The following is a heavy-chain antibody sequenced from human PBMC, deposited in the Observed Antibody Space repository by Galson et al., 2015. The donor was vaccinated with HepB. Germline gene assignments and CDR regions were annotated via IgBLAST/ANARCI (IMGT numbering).Heavy chain of an antibody. CDR3: ARGVHCSSSSCYSYYNYYYMDV. CDR1: GFTFSSYS. Sequence: SLRLSCAASGFTFSSYSMNWVRQAPGKGLEWVSSISSSSSYIYYADSVKGRFTISRDNAKNSLYLQMNSLRAEDTAVYYCARGVHCSSSSCYSYYNYYYMDVWGKGSTVTVSS. CDR2: ISSSSSYI. V-gene: IGHV3-21*01. D-gene: IGHD2-2*01. J-gene: IGHJ6*03.